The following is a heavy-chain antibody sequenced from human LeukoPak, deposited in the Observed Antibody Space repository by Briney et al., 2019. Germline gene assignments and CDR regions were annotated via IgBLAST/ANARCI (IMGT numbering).Heavy chain of an antibody. CDR1: GGTFSSYA. Sequence: GASVKVSCKASGGTFSSYAISWVRQAPGQRLEWMGGIIPIFGTANYAQKFQGRVTITADESTSTAYMELSSLRSEDTAVYYCARAAEPHNWFDPWGQGTLVTVSS. CDR2: IIPIFGTA. D-gene: IGHD6-13*01. J-gene: IGHJ5*02. V-gene: IGHV1-69*13. CDR3: ARAAEPHNWFDP.